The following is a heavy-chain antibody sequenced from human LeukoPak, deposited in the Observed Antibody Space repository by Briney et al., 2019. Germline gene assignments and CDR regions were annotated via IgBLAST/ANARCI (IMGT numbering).Heavy chain of an antibody. CDR3: ARGHEWLFDY. J-gene: IGHJ4*02. CDR1: GGTFSSYA. D-gene: IGHD3-3*01. V-gene: IGHV1-69*05. CDR2: IIPIFGTA. Sequence: ASVKVSCKASGGTFSSYAISWLRQAPGQGLEWMGRIIPIFGTANYAQKFQGRVTITTDESTSTAYMELSSLRSEDTAVYYCARGHEWLFDYSGQGTLVTVSS.